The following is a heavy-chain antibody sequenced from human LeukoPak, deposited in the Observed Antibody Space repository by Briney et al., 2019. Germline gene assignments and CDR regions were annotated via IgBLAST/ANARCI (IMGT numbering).Heavy chain of an antibody. Sequence: PSETLSLTCTVSGGSISSYYWSWIRQPPGKGLEWIGYIYYSGSTNYNPSLKSRVTISVDTSKNQFSLKLSSVTAADTAVYYCARHEQDWYEGYLDYWGQGTLVTVSS. CDR1: GGSISSYY. CDR2: IYYSGST. V-gene: IGHV4-59*08. J-gene: IGHJ4*02. CDR3: ARHEQDWYEGYLDY. D-gene: IGHD3/OR15-3a*01.